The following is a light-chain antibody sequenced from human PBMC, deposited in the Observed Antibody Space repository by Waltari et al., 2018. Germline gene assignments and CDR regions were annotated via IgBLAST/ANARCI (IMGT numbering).Light chain of an antibody. CDR1: QDIGTY. CDR2: DTS. Sequence: DIQMTQSPSSLSASVGDSVTITCQVSQDIGTYLNWFHQRPGKAPNLLIYDTSNLHTGVPLRFAGSGSGTLFSLTISSLRPEDSGTYYCQQYDTLPRAFGQGTKVEIK. V-gene: IGKV1-33*01. J-gene: IGKJ1*01. CDR3: QQYDTLPRA.